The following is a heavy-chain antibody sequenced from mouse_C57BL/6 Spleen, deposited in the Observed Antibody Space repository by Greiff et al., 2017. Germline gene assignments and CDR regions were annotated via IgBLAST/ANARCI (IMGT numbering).Heavy chain of an antibody. D-gene: IGHD2-5*01. CDR1: GYTFTSYG. J-gene: IGHJ4*01. CDR2: IYPRSGNT. Sequence: QVQLKESGAELARPGASVKLSCKASGYTFTSYGISWVKQRTGQGLEWIGEIYPRSGNTYYNEKFKGKATLTADKSSSTAYMELRSLTSEDSAVYFCARTSNYDAMDYWGQGTSVTVSS. CDR3: ARTSNYDAMDY. V-gene: IGHV1-81*01.